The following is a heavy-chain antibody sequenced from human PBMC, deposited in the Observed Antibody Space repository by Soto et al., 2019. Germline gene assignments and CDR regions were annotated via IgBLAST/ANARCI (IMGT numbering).Heavy chain of an antibody. CDR1: GGSISSGDYY. Sequence: SETLSLTCTVSGGSISSGDYYWSWIRQPPGKGLEWIGYIYYSGSTYYNPSHKSRVTISVDTSKNQFSLKLSSVTAADTAVYYCARGSYYYDSSGHYPYWGQGTLVTGSS. J-gene: IGHJ4*02. CDR3: ARGSYYYDSSGHYPY. V-gene: IGHV4-30-4*01. CDR2: IYYSGST. D-gene: IGHD3-22*01.